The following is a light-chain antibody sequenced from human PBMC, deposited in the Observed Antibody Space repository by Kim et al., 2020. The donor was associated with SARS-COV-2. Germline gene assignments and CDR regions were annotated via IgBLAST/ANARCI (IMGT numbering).Light chain of an antibody. CDR2: WAS. CDR1: PSMVKHSNRRNY. J-gene: IGKJ4*01. CDR3: QQYRSTHTLT. Sequence: TMNCKTSPSMVKHSNRRNYLAWYQQKPGQPPKLLIYWASIRESGIPDRFSGSGSGTDFTLTISRLQAEDVAVYYCQQYRSTHTLTFGGGTKVEIK. V-gene: IGKV4-1*01.